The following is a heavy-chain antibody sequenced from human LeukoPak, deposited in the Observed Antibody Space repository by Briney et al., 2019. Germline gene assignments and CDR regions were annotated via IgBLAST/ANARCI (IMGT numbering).Heavy chain of an antibody. D-gene: IGHD3-10*01. CDR2: INPNSGGT. CDR3: ARDPRYGSGSSYNWFDP. V-gene: IGHV1-2*06. Sequence: GASVKVSCKASGYTFTGYYMHWVQQAPGQGLEWMGRINPNSGGTNYAQKFQGRVTMTRDTSISTAYMELSSLTSDDTAVHYCARDPRYGSGSSYNWFDPWGQGTLVTVSS. J-gene: IGHJ5*02. CDR1: GYTFTGYY.